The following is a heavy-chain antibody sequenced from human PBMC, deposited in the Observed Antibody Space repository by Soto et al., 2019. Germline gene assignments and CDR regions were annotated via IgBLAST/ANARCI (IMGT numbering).Heavy chain of an antibody. CDR1: GFNFNHYG. CDR3: ARETLGDRFYMDV. D-gene: IGHD3-10*01. CDR2: ISRTVDDK. V-gene: IGHV3-21*01. J-gene: IGHJ6*03. Sequence: EVQVGGSWGGLVKPGGSLRLSCAASGFNFNHYGMHWVLQAPGKGLECVAYISRTVDDKKFLDSVNGRFTISRDNAKNALFLQMTSLRAEDTAIYYCARETLGDRFYMDVWGRGTTVTVSS.